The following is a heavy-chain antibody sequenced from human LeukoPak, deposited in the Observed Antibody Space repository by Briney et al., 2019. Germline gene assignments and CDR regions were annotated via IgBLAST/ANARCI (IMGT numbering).Heavy chain of an antibody. D-gene: IGHD3-10*01. V-gene: IGHV3-23*01. CDR1: GFTFSSYA. CDR2: ISGSGGST. CDR3: ARDGPLLWFGELLSPYYYYGMDV. Sequence: GGSLRLSCAASGFTFSSYAMSWVRQAPGKGLEWVSAISGSGGSTYYADSVKGRFTISRDNSKNTLYLQMNSLRAEDTAVYYCARDGPLLWFGELLSPYYYYGMDVWGQGTTVTVSS. J-gene: IGHJ6*02.